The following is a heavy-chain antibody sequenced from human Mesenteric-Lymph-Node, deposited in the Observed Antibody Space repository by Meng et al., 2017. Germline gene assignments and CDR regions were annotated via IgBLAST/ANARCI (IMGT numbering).Heavy chain of an antibody. V-gene: IGHV4-38-2*01. J-gene: IGHJ3*02. CDR3: ARYCSGGSCYSDDAFDI. D-gene: IGHD2-15*01. Sequence: GSLRLSCAVSGYSISSGYYWGWIRQPPGKGLEWIGSIYHSGSTYYNPSLKSRVTISVDTSKNQFSLKLSSVTAADTAVYYCARYCSGGSCYSDDAFDIWGQGTMVTVSS. CDR2: IYHSGST. CDR1: GYSISSGYY.